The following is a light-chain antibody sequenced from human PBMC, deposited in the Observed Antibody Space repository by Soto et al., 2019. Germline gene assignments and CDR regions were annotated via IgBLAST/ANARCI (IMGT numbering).Light chain of an antibody. CDR1: QSVSSSY. CDR2: GAS. Sequence: EIVWTQSPGTLSFSPGERATLSCRASQSVSSSYFAWYQQKPGQAPRLLIYGASRRATGIPDRFSGSGSGTDFTLTISLLEPEDFAVYYSQQYASSLYTFGKGTKLEIK. V-gene: IGKV3-20*01. J-gene: IGKJ2*01. CDR3: QQYASSLYT.